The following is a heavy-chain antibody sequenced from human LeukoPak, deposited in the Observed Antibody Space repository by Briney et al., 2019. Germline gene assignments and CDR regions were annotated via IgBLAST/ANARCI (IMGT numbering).Heavy chain of an antibody. V-gene: IGHV1-2*02. CDR1: GYTFTDYY. D-gene: IGHD3-22*01. CDR2: TNPKNGGT. CDR3: ARASYESSLRIDDF. J-gene: IGHJ4*02. Sequence: ASVKVSCKASGYTFTDYYMQWVRQAPGQGLEWMGWTNPKNGGTKYAQKFQGRVTMTRDTSISTAYMELSRLRSDDTAVYYCARASYESSLRIDDFWGQGSLVTVSS.